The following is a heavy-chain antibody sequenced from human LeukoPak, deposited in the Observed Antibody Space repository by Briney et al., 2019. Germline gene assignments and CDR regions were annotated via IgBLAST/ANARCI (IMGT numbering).Heavy chain of an antibody. CDR2: IYHRGST. J-gene: IGHJ4*02. CDR1: GGSISSGTYY. CDR3: ARITGYSSSWYVDY. V-gene: IGHV4-30-2*01. D-gene: IGHD6-13*01. Sequence: KPSETLSLTCTVSGGSISSGTYYWTWIRQPPGKGLEWMGYIYHRGSTYYNPSLKSRVTISVDRSKNQFSLKLTSVTAADTALYYCARITGYSSSWYVDYWGQGTLVTVSS.